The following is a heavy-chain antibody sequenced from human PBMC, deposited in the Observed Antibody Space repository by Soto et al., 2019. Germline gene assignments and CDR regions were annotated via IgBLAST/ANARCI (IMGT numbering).Heavy chain of an antibody. V-gene: IGHV1-69*13. Sequence: ASVKVSCKTSGGSFMSQAISWVRQAPGQGPEWMGGIIPFSGTVTYTQRFQGRLTLTADEPTKTAYMELSSLRSEDTAVYYCARGSYDSYAGFFGMDVWGQGTEVTVSS. CDR1: GGSFMSQA. D-gene: IGHD3-10*01. CDR2: IIPFSGTV. J-gene: IGHJ6*02. CDR3: ARGSYDSYAGFFGMDV.